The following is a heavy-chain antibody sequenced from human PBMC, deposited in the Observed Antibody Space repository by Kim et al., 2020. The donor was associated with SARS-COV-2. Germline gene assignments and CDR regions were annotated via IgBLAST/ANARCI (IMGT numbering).Heavy chain of an antibody. V-gene: IGHV3-33*01. J-gene: IGHJ4*02. CDR1: GFTFSSYG. CDR2: IWYDGSNK. CDR3: AAGYCSSTSCLAFDY. Sequence: GGSLRLSCAASGFTFSSYGMHWVRQAPGKGLEWVAVIWYDGSNKYYADSVKGRFTISRDNSKNTLYLQMNSLRAEDTAVYYCAAGYCSSTSCLAFDYWGQGTLVTVSS. D-gene: IGHD2-2*01.